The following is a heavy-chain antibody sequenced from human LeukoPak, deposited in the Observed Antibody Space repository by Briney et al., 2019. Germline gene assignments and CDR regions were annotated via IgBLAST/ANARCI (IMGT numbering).Heavy chain of an antibody. CDR1: GGSFSGCY. Sequence: PSETLSLTCAVYGGSFSGCYWSWIRQPPGKGLEWIGEINHSGSTNYNPSLKSRVTISVDTSKNQFSLKLSSVTAADTAVYYCARALVATIGTDYWGQGTLVTVSS. D-gene: IGHD5-12*01. CDR3: ARALVATIGTDY. V-gene: IGHV4-34*01. CDR2: INHSGST. J-gene: IGHJ4*02.